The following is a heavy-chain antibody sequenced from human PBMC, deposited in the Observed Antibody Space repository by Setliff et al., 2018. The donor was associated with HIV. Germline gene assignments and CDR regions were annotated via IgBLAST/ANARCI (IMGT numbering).Heavy chain of an antibody. CDR1: GDSVNDRSYF. CDR3: ARHSPVTTEDYMDV. Sequence: SETLSLTCTVSGDSVNDRSYFWGWIRQPPGKGLEWIGTFYYNGDSRYNPSLKSRVTISVDTSKNQFFLRLTSVSAADTGLYFCARHSPVTTEDYMDVWGKGTTVTVSS. V-gene: IGHV4-39*01. D-gene: IGHD4-17*01. J-gene: IGHJ6*03. CDR2: FYYNGDS.